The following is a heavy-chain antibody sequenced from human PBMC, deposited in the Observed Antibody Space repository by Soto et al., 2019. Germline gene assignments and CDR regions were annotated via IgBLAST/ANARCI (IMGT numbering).Heavy chain of an antibody. CDR3: ARPGFDFGDPRGRHMDV. CDR2: ITTSDTNV. V-gene: IGHV3-21*01. D-gene: IGHD4-17*01. J-gene: IGHJ6*03. CDR1: GFTFSRYG. Sequence: GGSLRLSCAASGFTFSRYGMNWVRQGPGKGLEWVSSITTSDTNVNYADSVKGRFTISRDNAKSSLYLEMNSLRAEDTAVYYCARPGFDFGDPRGRHMDVWGKGTTVTVSS.